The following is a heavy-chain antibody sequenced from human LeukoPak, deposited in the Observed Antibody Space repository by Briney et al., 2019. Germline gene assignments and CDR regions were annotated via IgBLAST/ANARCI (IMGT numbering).Heavy chain of an antibody. V-gene: IGHV3-23*01. CDR1: GFTFATFY. CDR2: ISGSGGST. D-gene: IGHD3-9*01. CDR3: AKGPRYFDWLFPYFDY. Sequence: GGSLRLSCAASGFTFATFYMSWVRQAPGKGLEWVSAISGSGGSTYYADSVKGRFTISRDNSKNTLYLQMNSLRAEDTAVYYCAKGPRYFDWLFPYFDYWGQGTLVTVSS. J-gene: IGHJ4*02.